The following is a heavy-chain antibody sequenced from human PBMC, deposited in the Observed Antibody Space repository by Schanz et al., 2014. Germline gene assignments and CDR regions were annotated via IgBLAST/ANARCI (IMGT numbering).Heavy chain of an antibody. CDR2: ISAYNGDT. J-gene: IGHJ5*02. CDR1: GYSFINYG. CDR3: ARDRRRYCSTASCLHDNWFDP. V-gene: IGHV1-18*01. D-gene: IGHD2-2*01. Sequence: QVRLVQSGTEVKKPGASVKLSCKASGYSFINYGISWVRQAPGQGLEWMGWISAYNGDTNFAQKFQDRVTMTADTSTSTAYMDLRSLRSDDTAVYYCARDRRRYCSTASCLHDNWFDPWGQGTLVIVSS.